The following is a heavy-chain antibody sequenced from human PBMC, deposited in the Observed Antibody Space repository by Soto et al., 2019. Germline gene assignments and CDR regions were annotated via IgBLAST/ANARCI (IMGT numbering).Heavy chain of an antibody. CDR1: GFTFSDYY. D-gene: IGHD5-18*01. Sequence: GGSLRLSWAASGFTFSDYYMSWIRQAPGKGLEWVSYISSSSSYTNYADSVKGRFTISRDNAKNSLYLQMNSLRAEDTAVYYCARSRRYSYGYPLSYWGQGTLVTVSS. J-gene: IGHJ4*02. CDR2: ISSSSSYT. V-gene: IGHV3-11*03. CDR3: ARSRRYSYGYPLSY.